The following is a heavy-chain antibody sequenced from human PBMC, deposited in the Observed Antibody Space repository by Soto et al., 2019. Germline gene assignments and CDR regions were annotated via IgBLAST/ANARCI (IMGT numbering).Heavy chain of an antibody. CDR1: GFTFSSYG. V-gene: IGHV3-33*01. D-gene: IGHD3-10*01. J-gene: IGHJ4*02. CDR2: IWYDGSYK. Sequence: QVQLVESGGGVAQPGRSLRLPCAASGFTFSSYGMHWVRQAPGKGLEWVALIWYDGSYKYYADSVKGRFTISRDNSKNPLYLQMNSLSAEDTAVYYCARGYGSESYVFDYWGQGTLVTLSS. CDR3: ARGYGSESYVFDY.